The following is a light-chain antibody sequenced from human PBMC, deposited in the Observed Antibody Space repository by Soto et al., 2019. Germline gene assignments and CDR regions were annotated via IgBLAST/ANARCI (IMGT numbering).Light chain of an antibody. CDR3: SSYAASNTFYFV. Sequence: QSALTQPPSASGSPGQSVTISCTGTSSDVGGYNYVSWYQQYPGRAPKLMIYEVTKRPSGVPDRFSGSKSGNTASLTVSGLQAEDAADYDCSSYAASNTFYFVFGGGTKLTVL. CDR2: EVT. J-gene: IGLJ3*02. V-gene: IGLV2-8*01. CDR1: SSDVGGYNY.